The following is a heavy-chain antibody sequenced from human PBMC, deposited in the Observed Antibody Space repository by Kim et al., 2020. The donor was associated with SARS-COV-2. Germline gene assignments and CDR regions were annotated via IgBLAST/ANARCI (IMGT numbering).Heavy chain of an antibody. D-gene: IGHD6-13*01. V-gene: IGHV4-4*02. CDR1: GGSISSSNW. CDR2: IYHSGST. J-gene: IGHJ4*02. Sequence: SETLSLTCAVSGGSISSSNWWSWVRQPPGKGLEWIGEIYHSGSTNYNPSLKSRVTISVDKSKNQFSLKLSSVTAADTAVYYCARVKAAAGNCIDYWGQGTLVTVSS. CDR3: ARVKAAAGNCIDY.